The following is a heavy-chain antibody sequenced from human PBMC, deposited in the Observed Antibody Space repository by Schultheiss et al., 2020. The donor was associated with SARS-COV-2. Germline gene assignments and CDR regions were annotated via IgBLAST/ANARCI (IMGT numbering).Heavy chain of an antibody. Sequence: GGSLRLSCAASRFTFSSYAMSWVRQAPGKGLEWVSAISGSGGSTYYADSVKGRFTISRDNSKNTLYLQMNSLRAEDTAVYYCAKSNFGRGQLWLRGYYYGMDVWGQGTTVTVSS. V-gene: IGHV3-23*01. CDR2: ISGSGGST. CDR3: AKSNFGRGQLWLRGYYYGMDV. J-gene: IGHJ6*02. D-gene: IGHD5-18*01. CDR1: RFTFSSYA.